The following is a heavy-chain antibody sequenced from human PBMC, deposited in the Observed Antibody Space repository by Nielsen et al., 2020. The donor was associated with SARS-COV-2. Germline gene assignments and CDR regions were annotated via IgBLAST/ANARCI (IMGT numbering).Heavy chain of an antibody. V-gene: IGHV3-66*03. D-gene: IGHD3-3*01. CDR2: IYSCGST. CDR3: AREDTYYDFWSGSHYYYGMDV. Sequence: VRQAPGKGLEWVSVIYSCGSTYYADSVKGRFTISRDNSKNTLYLQMNSLRAEDTAVYYCAREDTYYDFWSGSHYYYGMDVWGQGTTVTVSS. J-gene: IGHJ6*02.